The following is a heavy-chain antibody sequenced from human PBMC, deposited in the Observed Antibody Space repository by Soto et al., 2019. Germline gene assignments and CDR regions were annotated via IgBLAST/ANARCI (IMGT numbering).Heavy chain of an antibody. D-gene: IGHD7-27*01. V-gene: IGHV1-69*12. J-gene: IGHJ6*02. CDR3: AIPPSHYYYYGMDV. Sequence: QVQLVQSGAEVKKPGSSVKVSCKASGGTFSSYTISWVRQAPGQGLEWMGGIIPIFGTADYAQKFQGRVTITADESTSTAYMDLSSLRSDDTAVYYCAIPPSHYYYYGMDVWGQGTTVTVSS. CDR2: IIPIFGTA. CDR1: GGTFSSYT.